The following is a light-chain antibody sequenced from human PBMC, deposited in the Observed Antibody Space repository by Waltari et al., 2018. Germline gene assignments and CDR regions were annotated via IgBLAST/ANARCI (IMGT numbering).Light chain of an antibody. V-gene: IGKV1-39*01. CDR2: AAS. CDR3: QQSYSTPYT. J-gene: IGKJ4*01. CDR1: QSISSY. Sequence: DIQMTQSPSSLSASVGDRVTITCRASQSISSYLNWYQQKPGKAPKLLIYAASSLQSGVPSRFSGSGSGTDFTLTISSLQPEDFATYYCQQSYSTPYTFGGGTMVEI.